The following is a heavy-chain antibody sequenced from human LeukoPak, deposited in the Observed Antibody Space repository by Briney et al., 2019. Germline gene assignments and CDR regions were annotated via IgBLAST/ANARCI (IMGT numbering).Heavy chain of an antibody. V-gene: IGHV3-11*01. D-gene: IGHD5-24*01. CDR1: GFTFSDYY. CDR3: ASRRWLQSNFDY. Sequence: PGGSLRLSCAASGFTFSDYYMSWIRQAPGKGLEWVSYISSSGSTIYYADSVKGRFTISRDNAKNSLYLQMNSLRAEDTAVYYCASRRWLQSNFDYWGQGTLVTVSS. CDR2: ISSSGSTI. J-gene: IGHJ4*02.